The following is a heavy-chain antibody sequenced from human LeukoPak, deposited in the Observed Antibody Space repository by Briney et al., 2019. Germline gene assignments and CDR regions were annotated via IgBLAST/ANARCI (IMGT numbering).Heavy chain of an antibody. V-gene: IGHV5-10-1*01. D-gene: IGHD2-15*01. CDR2: IDPSDSYT. J-gene: IGHJ4*02. Sequence: GESLRISCKGSGYSFTSYWISWVRQMPGKGLEWMGRIDPSDSYTNYSPSFQGHVTISADKSISTAYLQWSSLKASDTTMYYCAKEYCSVGSCYDYWGQGTLVTVSS. CDR1: GYSFTSYW. CDR3: AKEYCSVGSCYDY.